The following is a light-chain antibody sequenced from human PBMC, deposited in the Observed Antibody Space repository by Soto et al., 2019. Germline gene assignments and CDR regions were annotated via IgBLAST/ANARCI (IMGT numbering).Light chain of an antibody. CDR2: EVS. Sequence: QPVLTQPPSASGSPGQSVTISCTGTSSDVGGYNFVSWYQQHPGKPPKLMIYEVSERPSGVPDRFSGSKSGNTASLTVSGLQAEDEADYYCSSYAGSNIVVFGGGTKLTVL. V-gene: IGLV2-8*01. J-gene: IGLJ2*01. CDR1: SSDVGGYNF. CDR3: SSYAGSNIVV.